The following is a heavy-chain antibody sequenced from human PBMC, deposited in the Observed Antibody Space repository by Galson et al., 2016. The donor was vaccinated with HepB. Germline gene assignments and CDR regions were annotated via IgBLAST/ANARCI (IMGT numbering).Heavy chain of an antibody. D-gene: IGHD4-11*01. Sequence: SLRLSCAASGFTFRTFSMDWVRQAPGQGLEWVSYISGDSDTIYYADSVKGRFTISRDNAKSSLNLQMNALRDEDTAVYYCARGLYSNSFDLWGPGTPVTVS. CDR3: ARGLYSNSFDL. J-gene: IGHJ5*02. V-gene: IGHV3-48*02. CDR1: GFTFRTFS. CDR2: ISGDSDTI.